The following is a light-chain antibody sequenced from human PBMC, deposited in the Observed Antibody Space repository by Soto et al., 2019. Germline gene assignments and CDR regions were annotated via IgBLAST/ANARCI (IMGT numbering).Light chain of an antibody. J-gene: IGKJ1*01. V-gene: IGKV1-39*01. CDR3: QQSYNTTRT. Sequence: DIQRTPAPSSLPASVGDRVTITCRASQTIGNYLNWYQQRPGKAPNLLISAASTLQSGVPSRFSGCGSGTDFTLTITSLKTEDFATYYCQQSYNTTRTVGQGTKGDIK. CDR2: AAS. CDR1: QTIGNY.